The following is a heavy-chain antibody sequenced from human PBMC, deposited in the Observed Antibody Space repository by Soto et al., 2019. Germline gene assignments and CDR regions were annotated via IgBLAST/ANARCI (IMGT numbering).Heavy chain of an antibody. J-gene: IGHJ6*02. Sequence: QVQLQESGPGLVKPSQTLSLTCTVSGGSISSGGYYWSWIRQHPGKGLEWIGYIYYSGSTYYNPSPKSRVTISVDTSKNQFSLKLSSVTAADTAVYYCARDRITMVRGVVVYYGMDVWGQGTTVTVSS. CDR2: IYYSGST. V-gene: IGHV4-31*03. CDR1: GGSISSGGYY. CDR3: ARDRITMVRGVVVYYGMDV. D-gene: IGHD3-10*01.